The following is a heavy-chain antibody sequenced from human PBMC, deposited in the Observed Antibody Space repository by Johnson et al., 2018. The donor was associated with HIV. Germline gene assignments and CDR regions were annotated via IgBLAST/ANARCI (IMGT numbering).Heavy chain of an antibody. Sequence: QMLLVESGGGVVQPGGSLRLSCATSGFTFADYGMHWVRQPPGKGLEWVAFIAHDESITHYADSVKGRFTMSRDNSKNTLYLQMNSLRAGDTAGYYCARDGGETVVGSGAFDLWGQGTMVTVSS. J-gene: IGHJ3*01. V-gene: IGHV3-30*02. CDR2: IAHDESIT. CDR3: ARDGGETVVGSGAFDL. CDR1: GFTFADYG. D-gene: IGHD4-23*01.